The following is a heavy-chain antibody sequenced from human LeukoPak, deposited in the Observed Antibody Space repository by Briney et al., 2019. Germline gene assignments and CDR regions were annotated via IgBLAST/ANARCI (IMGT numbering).Heavy chain of an antibody. V-gene: IGHV4-61*02. CDR1: GGSVSSGSYY. J-gene: IGHJ4*02. D-gene: IGHD1-1*01. CDR3: ARDRATGTTGYFDY. CDR2: IYTSGST. Sequence: SETLSLTCTVSGGSVSSGSYYWSWIRQPAGKGLEWIGRIYTSGSTNYNPSLKSRVTMSVDTSKNQFSLKLSSVTAADTAVYYCARDRATGTTGYFDYWGQGTLVTVSS.